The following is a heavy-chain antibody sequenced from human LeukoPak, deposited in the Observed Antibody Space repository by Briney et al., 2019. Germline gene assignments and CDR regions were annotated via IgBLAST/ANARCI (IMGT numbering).Heavy chain of an antibody. CDR2: ISNDGGST. Sequence: GGSLRLSCAASGSTFSNYAMHWVRQAPGKGLEYVSGISNDGGSTYYANSVKGRFTISRDKSKNTLYLQMGSLRAEDMAVYYCAGGAGTYSPDYWGQGILVTVSS. V-gene: IGHV3-64*01. J-gene: IGHJ4*02. D-gene: IGHD3-10*01. CDR1: GSTFSNYA. CDR3: AGGAGTYSPDY.